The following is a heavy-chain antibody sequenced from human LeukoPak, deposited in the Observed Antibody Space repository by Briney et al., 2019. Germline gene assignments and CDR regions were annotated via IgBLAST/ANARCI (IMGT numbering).Heavy chain of an antibody. Sequence: SETLSLTCAVSGGSISSSNWWSWVRQPPGKGLEWIGEIYHSGSTYYNPSLKSRVTISIDTSRNQFSLKLNSVTAADTAVYYCAKSNGYGLIDIWGQGTMVTVSS. CDR2: IYHSGST. CDR1: GGSISSSNW. D-gene: IGHD3-22*01. V-gene: IGHV4-4*02. CDR3: AKSNGYGLIDI. J-gene: IGHJ3*02.